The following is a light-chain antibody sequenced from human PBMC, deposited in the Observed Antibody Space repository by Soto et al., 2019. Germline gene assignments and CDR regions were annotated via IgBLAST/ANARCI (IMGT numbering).Light chain of an antibody. Sequence: QAVVTQPPSASGTPGQRVTISCSGGSSNMGTNTVSWYQQVPGTAPKVLIYVNDQRPSGVPGRFSGSNSGTSASLAISGLQPEDEADYYCVAWDDSLNGHVFVTGTKVTVL. V-gene: IGLV1-44*01. CDR2: VND. CDR1: SSNMGTNT. CDR3: VAWDDSLNGHV. J-gene: IGLJ1*01.